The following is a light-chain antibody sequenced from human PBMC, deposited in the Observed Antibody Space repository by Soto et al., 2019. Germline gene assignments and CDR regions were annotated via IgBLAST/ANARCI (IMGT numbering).Light chain of an antibody. Sequence: EIVLTPSQGTLSLPPVEISTISFMASQSIIGNYLAWYQPKPGQAPRLLIYGASNRATGIPERFSGSGSGTDFTLTISRLEPQDSAMYYCKQYVISVNCGQGKQRAIK. CDR1: QSIIGNY. J-gene: IGKJ5*01. CDR3: KQYVISVN. V-gene: IGKV3-20*01. CDR2: GAS.